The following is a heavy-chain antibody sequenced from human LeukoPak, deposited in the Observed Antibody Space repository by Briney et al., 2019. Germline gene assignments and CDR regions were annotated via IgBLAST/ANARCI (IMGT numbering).Heavy chain of an antibody. CDR2: IRSTANGYAT. CDR3: TTCGGYSYGHDY. V-gene: IGHV3-73*01. CDR1: GFTFSGSA. D-gene: IGHD5-18*01. J-gene: IGHJ4*02. Sequence: GGSLRLSCAASGFTFSGSALHWVRQASGKGLEWVGRIRSTANGYATAYAASVKGRFTISRDDSKNTAYLQMDSLKTEDTAVYYCTTCGGYSYGHDYWGQGTLVTVSS.